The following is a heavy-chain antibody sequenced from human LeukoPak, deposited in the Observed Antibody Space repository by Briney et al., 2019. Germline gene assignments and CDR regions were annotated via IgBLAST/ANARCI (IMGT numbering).Heavy chain of an antibody. D-gene: IGHD5-24*01. J-gene: IGHJ4*02. CDR1: GYTLTELS. V-gene: IGHV1-24*01. CDR2: FDPEDGET. CDR3: ARGGKKQMATTPCGY. Sequence: ASVKVSCKVSGYTLTELSMHWVRQAPGKGLEWMGGFDPEDGETIYAQKFQGRVTMTEDTSTDTAYMELSSLRSDDTAVYYCARGGKKQMATTPCGYRGQGTLVTVSS.